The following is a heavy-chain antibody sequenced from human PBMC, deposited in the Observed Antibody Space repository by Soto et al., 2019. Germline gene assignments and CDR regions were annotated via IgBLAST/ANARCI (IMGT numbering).Heavy chain of an antibody. CDR2: INPSGTNT. V-gene: IGHV3-11*06. Sequence: PGVSRRRSCAASGFTFSDHYMSWIRQAPGKGLEWISYINPSGTNTDYANSVKGRFTISRDNAENSLSLQMNSPRVEDTALYYCARGHHNLDVWGQGATVTVSS. CDR1: GFTFSDHY. CDR3: ARGHHNLDV. J-gene: IGHJ6*02.